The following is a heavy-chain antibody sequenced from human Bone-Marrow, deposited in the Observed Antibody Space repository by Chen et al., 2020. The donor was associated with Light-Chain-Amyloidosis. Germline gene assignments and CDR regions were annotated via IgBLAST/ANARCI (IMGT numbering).Heavy chain of an antibody. J-gene: IGHJ4*02. V-gene: IGHV5-51*01. Sequence: EVQLEQSGPEVKKPGESLKISCKGSGYTFPNYWIGWVRQMPGKGLEWMGVIYPDDADARYNPSFEGQVTISADKSITTAYLQWRSLKASGTAMYYCARRRDGYNFDYWGQGTLVTVSS. D-gene: IGHD5-12*01. CDR2: IYPDDADA. CDR3: ARRRDGYNFDY. CDR1: GYTFPNYW.